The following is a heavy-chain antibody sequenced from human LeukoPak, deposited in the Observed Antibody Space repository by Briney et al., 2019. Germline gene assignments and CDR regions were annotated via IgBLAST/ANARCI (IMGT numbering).Heavy chain of an antibody. V-gene: IGHV1-18*01. D-gene: IGHD5-18*01. CDR2: ISAYNGNT. J-gene: IGHJ4*02. CDR3: ARRGLRYNYDFDN. CDR1: GYTFTSYG. Sequence: ASVNVSCKASGYTFTSYGISWVRQAPGQGLEWMGWISAYNGNTYYTQEVQGRVTMTTDTSTNTAYMELRSLRSDDTAVYYCARRGLRYNYDFDNWGQGTLVTVSS.